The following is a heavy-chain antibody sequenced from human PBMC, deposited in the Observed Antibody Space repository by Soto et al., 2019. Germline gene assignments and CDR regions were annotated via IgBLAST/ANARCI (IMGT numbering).Heavy chain of an antibody. J-gene: IGHJ4*02. D-gene: IGHD1-26*01. CDR1: GYTFTVYY. CDR2: INPKSGGT. Sequence: QVQLVQSGAEVKKXXXXVNVSCKASGYTFTVYYMHWVRQAPGQXLAWMGWINPKSGGTMYPQKFQGRVTMTWDTSISTAYMALTRLRSDDTAVYYCARDLAKGSGSAGFDYWGQGTLVTVSS. CDR3: ARDLAKGSGSAGFDY. V-gene: IGHV1-2*02.